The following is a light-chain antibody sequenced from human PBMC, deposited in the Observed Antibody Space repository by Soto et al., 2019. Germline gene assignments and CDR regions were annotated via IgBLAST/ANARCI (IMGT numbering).Light chain of an antibody. CDR3: QQRSHPWT. CDR2: DAS. Sequence: ESVFTQSPATLSLSPGERATLSCRASQSVSSYLAWYQQKPGQAPRLLIYDASNRATGIPARFSGSGSGTYSAHIISSLEDEDFADYYCQQRSHPWTLGQGTKVELK. V-gene: IGKV3-11*01. J-gene: IGKJ1*01. CDR1: QSVSSY.